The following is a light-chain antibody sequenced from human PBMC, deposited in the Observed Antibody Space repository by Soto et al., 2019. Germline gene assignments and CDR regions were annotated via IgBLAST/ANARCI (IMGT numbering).Light chain of an antibody. Sequence: DIVMTQSPLSLPVTPGEPASISCRSSQRLLQSNGYNYLDWYLQKPGQSPQLLIYLGSNRASGVPDRLSGSGSGTDFTLKISRVEAEDVGVYYCMQALQTPITFGQGTRLEIK. V-gene: IGKV2-28*01. CDR2: LGS. CDR1: QRLLQSNGYNY. CDR3: MQALQTPIT. J-gene: IGKJ5*01.